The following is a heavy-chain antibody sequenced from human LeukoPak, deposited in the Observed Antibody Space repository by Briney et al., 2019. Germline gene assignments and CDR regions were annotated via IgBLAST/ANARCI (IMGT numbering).Heavy chain of an antibody. CDR2: INPNSGGT. D-gene: IGHD2-2*03. CDR3: ARAGYCSSTSCYFDY. CDR1: GYTFTGYY. J-gene: IGHJ4*02. Sequence: ASVKVSCKASGYTFTGYYMHWVRQAPGQGREWMGWINPNSGGTNYAQKFKGRVTMTRDTSISTAYMELSRLRSDDTAVYYCARAGYCSSTSCYFDYWGQGTLVPVSS. V-gene: IGHV1-2*02.